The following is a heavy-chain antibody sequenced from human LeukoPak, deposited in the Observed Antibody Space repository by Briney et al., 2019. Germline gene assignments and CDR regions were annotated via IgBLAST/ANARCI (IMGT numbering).Heavy chain of an antibody. D-gene: IGHD6-19*01. J-gene: IGHJ4*02. Sequence: EASVKVSCKASGYMFTDYYIYWVRQAPGQGLEWMGWINPNSGGTYDTQNFQGRVTMTRDTSISTAYMELSRLRSDDTAVYYCARDRGSSGWYRGFALDYWGQGTLVTVSS. CDR3: ARDRGSSGWYRGFALDY. V-gene: IGHV1-2*02. CDR1: GYMFTDYY. CDR2: INPNSGGT.